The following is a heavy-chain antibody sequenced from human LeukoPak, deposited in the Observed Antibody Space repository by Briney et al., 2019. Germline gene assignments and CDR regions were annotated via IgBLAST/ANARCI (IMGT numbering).Heavy chain of an antibody. CDR2: TKEDGGEK. J-gene: IGHJ6*03. V-gene: IGHV3-7*01. CDR3: ARDPVATTATDYYYYYYMDV. Sequence: GGSLILSCAASGFTFSTYWMSWVRQAPGKGLEWVANTKEDGGEKYYVDSVKGRFTISRDNAENSLYLQMNSLRAEDTAVYYCARDPVATTATDYYYYYYMDVWGKGTTVTVSS. D-gene: IGHD1-1*01. CDR1: GFTFSTYW.